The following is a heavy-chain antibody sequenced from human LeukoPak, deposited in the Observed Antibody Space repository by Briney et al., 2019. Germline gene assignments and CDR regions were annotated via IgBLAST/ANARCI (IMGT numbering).Heavy chain of an antibody. CDR1: GGSISSYY. Sequence: SETLSLTCTVSGGSISSYYWNWIRHPPGKGPEWIGCIYYSGSTNYNPSLKSRVTISVDTSKNQFSLKLNSVTAADTAVYYCAGLVGRYSSGLYYYYFDYWGQGTLVTVSS. CDR2: IYYSGST. D-gene: IGHD3-22*01. V-gene: IGHV4-59*01. J-gene: IGHJ4*02. CDR3: AGLVGRYSSGLYYYYFDY.